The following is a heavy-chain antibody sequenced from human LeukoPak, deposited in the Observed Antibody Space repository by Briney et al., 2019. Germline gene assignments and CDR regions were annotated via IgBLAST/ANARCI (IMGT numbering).Heavy chain of an antibody. J-gene: IGHJ3*02. Sequence: GASVKVSCKASGYTFTSYDINWVRQATGQGLEWMGWMNPNSGNTGYAQKFQGRVTMTGNTSISTAYMELSSLRSEDTAVYYCAIRKYCSSTGCYFDAFDIWGQGTMVTVSS. D-gene: IGHD2-2*01. CDR1: GYTFTSYD. CDR3: AIRKYCSSTGCYFDAFDI. V-gene: IGHV1-8*01. CDR2: MNPNSGNT.